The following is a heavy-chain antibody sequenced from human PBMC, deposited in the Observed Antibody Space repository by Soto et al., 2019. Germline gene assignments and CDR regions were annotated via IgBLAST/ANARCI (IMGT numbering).Heavy chain of an antibody. CDR3: ARESVVRAEAGEYNCFDP. CDR2: IYYSGIT. CDR1: GGSISSGGYY. V-gene: IGHV4-31*03. J-gene: IGHJ5*02. D-gene: IGHD6-13*01. Sequence: QVQLQESGPGLVKPSQTLSLTCTVSGGSISSGGYYWSWIRQHPGKGLEWIGYIYYSGITYYNPYLKSRVNISVDTSRNQFSGKLSSLTASDTAMYYCARESVVRAEAGEYNCFDPWGQGSLFTVSS.